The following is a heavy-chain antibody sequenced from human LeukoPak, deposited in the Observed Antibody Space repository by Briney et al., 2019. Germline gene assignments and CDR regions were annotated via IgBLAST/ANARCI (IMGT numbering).Heavy chain of an antibody. Sequence: GGSLRLSCAASGFTFSSYSMNWVRQAPGKGLEWVANIKQDGSEKYYVDSVKGRFTISRDNAKNSLYLQMNSLRAEDTAVYYCARAVGYTYGYGYWGQGTLVTVSP. V-gene: IGHV3-7*03. D-gene: IGHD5-18*01. CDR2: IKQDGSEK. CDR1: GFTFSSYS. CDR3: ARAVGYTYGYGY. J-gene: IGHJ4*02.